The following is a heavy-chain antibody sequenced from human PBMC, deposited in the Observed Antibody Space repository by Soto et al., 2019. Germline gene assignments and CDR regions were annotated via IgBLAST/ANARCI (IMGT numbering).Heavy chain of an antibody. Sequence: QVQLVQSGGAVKKPGASVKVSCKASGYTFTTYGISWVRQAPGQGLAWMGCITTYNGKTIYAQKFQGRVTMTTDTSTSTAYMEMRGLRSDDTAAYYCARGPIYYDSSGYSIYSYHGMDVWGQGTKVTV. CDR2: ITTYNGKT. V-gene: IGHV1-18*01. CDR1: GYTFTTYG. D-gene: IGHD3-22*01. J-gene: IGHJ6*02. CDR3: ARGPIYYDSSGYSIYSYHGMDV.